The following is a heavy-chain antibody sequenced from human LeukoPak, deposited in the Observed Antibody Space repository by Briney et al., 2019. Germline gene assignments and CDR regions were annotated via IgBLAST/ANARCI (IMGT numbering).Heavy chain of an antibody. V-gene: IGHV2-70*04. CDR1: GFSLSTSGMR. Sequence: SGPTLVKPTQTLTLTCTFSGFSLSTSGMRVSWIRQPPGKALEWLSRIDWDYDKFYITSLKTTLTISKDNYKNQVVLTMTNMDPVDTATYYCARISPGGAHFDYWGKGTLVTVSS. CDR2: IDWDYDK. J-gene: IGHJ4*02. CDR3: ARISPGGAHFDY. D-gene: IGHD3-16*01.